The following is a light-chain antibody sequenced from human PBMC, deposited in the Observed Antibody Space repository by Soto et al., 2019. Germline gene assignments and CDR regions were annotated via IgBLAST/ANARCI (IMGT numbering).Light chain of an antibody. CDR2: DAS. CDR1: QDITNY. Sequence: DIQMTQSPSSLSASVGDRVTITCQASQDITNYLNWYQQKPGKAPKLLIYDASNLETGVPSRFSGSGSWTDFTFTISSLQPEDSATYYCQHYDNLPATFGPGTRVDIK. J-gene: IGKJ3*01. CDR3: QHYDNLPAT. V-gene: IGKV1-33*01.